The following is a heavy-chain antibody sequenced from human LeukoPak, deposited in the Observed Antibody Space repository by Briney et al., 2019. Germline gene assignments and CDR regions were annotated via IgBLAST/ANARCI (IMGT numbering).Heavy chain of an antibody. CDR3: AKDCSSWYNLVGYYGMDV. V-gene: IGHV3-74*01. CDR2: IRGDGSTT. J-gene: IGHJ6*02. CDR1: GLSFSNHW. D-gene: IGHD6-13*01. Sequence: GGSLRLSCAASGLSFSNHWMHWVRQVPGKGLVWVSHIRGDGSTTNYVDSVKGRFAISRDNAKDTLYLQMNSLRAEDTAVYYCAKDCSSWYNLVGYYGMDVWGQGTTVTVSS.